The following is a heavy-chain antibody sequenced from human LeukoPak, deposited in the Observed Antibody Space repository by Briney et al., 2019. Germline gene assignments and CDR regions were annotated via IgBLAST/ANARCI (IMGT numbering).Heavy chain of an antibody. Sequence: GGSLRLSCAASGFTFDDYAMHWVRQAPVKGLEWVSGISWNSGSIGYADSVKGRFTISRDNAKNSLYLQMNSLRAEDTALYYCAKEWIAAAGLFDYWGQGTLVTVSS. D-gene: IGHD6-13*01. CDR1: GFTFDDYA. CDR2: ISWNSGSI. J-gene: IGHJ4*02. V-gene: IGHV3-9*01. CDR3: AKEWIAAAGLFDY.